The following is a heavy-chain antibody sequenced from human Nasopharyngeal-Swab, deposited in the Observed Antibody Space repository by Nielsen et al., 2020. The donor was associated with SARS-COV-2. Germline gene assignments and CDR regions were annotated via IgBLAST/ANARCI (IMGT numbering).Heavy chain of an antibody. J-gene: IGHJ4*02. CDR1: GFTFSSYS. V-gene: IGHV3-21*01. CDR2: ISSSSSYI. CDR3: ARGGGYTVTTHFDY. Sequence: GGSLRLSCAASGFTFSSYSMNWVRQAPGKGLEWVSSISSSSSYIYYADSMKGRFTISRDNAKNSLYLEMNSLRAEDTAVYYCARGGGYTVTTHFDYWGQGTLVTVSS. D-gene: IGHD4-17*01.